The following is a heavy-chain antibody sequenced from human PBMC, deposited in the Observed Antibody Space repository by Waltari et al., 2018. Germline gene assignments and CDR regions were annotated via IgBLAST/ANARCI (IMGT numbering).Heavy chain of an antibody. CDR3: ARTKQWGSGCYAGIDY. CDR2: NFPGDNDN. D-gene: IGHD6-19*01. J-gene: IGHJ4*02. V-gene: IGHV5-51*01. CDR1: GYSYTCSW. Sequence: ELQLGQSGAEVKKPVASTKTACKVSGYSYTCSWIGRLRQMRGKGLEWMGNNFPGDNDNGVSPTCQVPITMATDKSIRTAYLQWSSLKASDTAMYFCARTKQWGSGCYAGIDYWGQGTLVTVSS.